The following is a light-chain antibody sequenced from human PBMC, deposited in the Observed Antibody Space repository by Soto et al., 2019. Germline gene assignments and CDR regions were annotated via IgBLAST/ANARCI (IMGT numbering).Light chain of an antibody. Sequence: EIVLTQSPGTLSLSPGERATLSCRASQSVSSSYLAWYQQTPGQAPRLLIYGASSRATGIPDRFSGSGSGTDFTLTISRLEPEDFAVYYWQQYGSSLLTFGPGTKVDIK. CDR1: QSVSSSY. J-gene: IGKJ3*01. CDR2: GAS. V-gene: IGKV3-20*01. CDR3: QQYGSSLLT.